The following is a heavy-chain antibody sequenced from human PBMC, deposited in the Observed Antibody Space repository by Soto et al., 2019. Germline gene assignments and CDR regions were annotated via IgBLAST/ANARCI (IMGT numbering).Heavy chain of an antibody. V-gene: IGHV4-31*03. CDR1: GGSISSGGYY. CDR2: IYYSGST. Sequence: SETLSLTCTVSGGSISSGGYYWSWIRQHPGKGLEWIGYIYYSGSTYYNPSLKSRVTISVDTSKNQFSLKLSSVTAADTAVYYCARERRGYCSSTSCLSWGQGTLVTVSS. D-gene: IGHD2-2*01. CDR3: ARERRGYCSSTSCLS. J-gene: IGHJ5*02.